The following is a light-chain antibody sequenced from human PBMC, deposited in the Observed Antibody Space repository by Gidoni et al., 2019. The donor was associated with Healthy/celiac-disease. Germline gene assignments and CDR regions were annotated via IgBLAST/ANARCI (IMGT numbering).Light chain of an antibody. CDR3: SSYTSSSTVV. CDR2: EFS. V-gene: IGLV2-14*01. Sequence: QSALTQPASVSGSPGQSITISCTGTSSDVGGYNYVSWYQQHPGKAPTLMIYEFSNRPSGVSNRFSGSKSGNTASLTISGLQAEDEADYYCSSYTSSSTVVFGGGTKLTVL. CDR1: SSDVGGYNY. J-gene: IGLJ2*01.